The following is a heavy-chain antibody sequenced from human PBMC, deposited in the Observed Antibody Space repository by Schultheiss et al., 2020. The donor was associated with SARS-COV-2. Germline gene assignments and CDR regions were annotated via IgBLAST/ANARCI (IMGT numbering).Heavy chain of an antibody. J-gene: IGHJ4*02. D-gene: IGHD3-9*01. CDR3: ARGYYDIFTGYYYFDY. CDR1: GGSFSGYY. V-gene: IGHV4-34*01. Sequence: SQTLSLTCAVYGGSFSGYYWSWIRQPPGKGLEWIGEINHSGSTNYNPSLKIRVTISVDTSKNQFSLKLSSVTAADTAVYYCARGYYDIFTGYYYFDYWGQGTLVTVSS. CDR2: INHSGST.